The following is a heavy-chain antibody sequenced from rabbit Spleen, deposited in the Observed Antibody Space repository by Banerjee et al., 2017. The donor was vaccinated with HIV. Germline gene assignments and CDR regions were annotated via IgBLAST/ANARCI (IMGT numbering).Heavy chain of an antibody. V-gene: IGHV1S45*01. Sequence: QEQLEESGGGLVKPEGSLTLTCTASGFSFSSSYRICWVRQAPGKGLEWIACIYGGSSDSTYYANWAKGRFTISKASSTTVTLQMTSLTVADTATYFCARGSATMTMVITGYYLNLWGPGTLVTVS. J-gene: IGHJ4*01. CDR2: IYGGSSDST. CDR1: GFSFSSSYR. D-gene: IGHD2-1*01. CDR3: ARGSATMTMVITGYYLNL.